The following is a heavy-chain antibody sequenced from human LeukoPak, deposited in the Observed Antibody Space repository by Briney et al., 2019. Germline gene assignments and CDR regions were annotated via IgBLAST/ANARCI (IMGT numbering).Heavy chain of an antibody. CDR1: GFTFSAYW. V-gene: IGHV3-7*03. D-gene: IGHD1-26*01. CDR3: AALIIGRPFDY. J-gene: IGHJ4*02. CDR2: IKQDGSET. Sequence: GGSLRLSCVASGFTFSAYWMSWVRQAPGKGLEYMASIKQDGSETYYVDSVKGRFTISRDNAKDSLDLQTNNLRAEDTAVYYCAALIIGRPFDYWGQGTLVIASS.